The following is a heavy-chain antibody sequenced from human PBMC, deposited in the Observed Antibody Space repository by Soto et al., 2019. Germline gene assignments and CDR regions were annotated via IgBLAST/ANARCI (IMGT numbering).Heavy chain of an antibody. J-gene: IGHJ3*02. CDR1: GFTFSSYG. CDR2: ISYDGSNK. Sequence: QVQLVESGGGVVQPGRSLRLSCAASGFTFSSYGMHWVRQAPGKGLEWVAVISYDGSNKYYADSVKGRFTISRDNSKNTLYLQMNSLRAEDTAVYYCAKDLGHGARGAFDIWGQGTMVTVSS. V-gene: IGHV3-30*18. D-gene: IGHD7-27*01. CDR3: AKDLGHGARGAFDI.